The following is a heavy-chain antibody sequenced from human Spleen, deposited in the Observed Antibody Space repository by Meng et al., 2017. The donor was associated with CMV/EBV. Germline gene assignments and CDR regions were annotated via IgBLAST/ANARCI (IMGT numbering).Heavy chain of an antibody. D-gene: IGHD2-2*01. Sequence: ASVKVSCKASGYTFTSYYMHWVRQAPGQGLEWMGWINPNSGGTNYAQKFQGRVTMTRDTSISTAYMELSRLRSDDTAVYYCARWGGYCSSTSCPAYGMDVWGQGTTVTVSS. CDR1: GYTFTSYY. J-gene: IGHJ6*02. CDR2: INPNSGGT. V-gene: IGHV1-2*02. CDR3: ARWGGYCSSTSCPAYGMDV.